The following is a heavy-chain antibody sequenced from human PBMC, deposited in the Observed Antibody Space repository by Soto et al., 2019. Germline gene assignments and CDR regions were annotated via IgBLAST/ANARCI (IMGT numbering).Heavy chain of an antibody. CDR1: GFTFSNYA. J-gene: IGHJ4*02. CDR3: AEDLSYCSGGSCYQHDGSGN. Sequence: QVQLVESGGGGVQPGGSLRLSCAASGFTFSNYAMHWVRQAPGKGLEWVAIISFDGINRFYRDSVKGRFTISRDNSKNTLYLEMSSLRAEDTAVYFCAEDLSYCSGGSCYQHDGSGNWGQGTLVTVSS. V-gene: IGHV3-30*18. D-gene: IGHD2-15*01. CDR2: ISFDGINR.